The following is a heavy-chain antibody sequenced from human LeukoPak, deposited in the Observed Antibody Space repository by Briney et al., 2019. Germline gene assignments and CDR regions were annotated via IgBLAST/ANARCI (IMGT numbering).Heavy chain of an antibody. CDR3: AKNSGYSSSWYSLDY. Sequence: GGSLRLSCAASGFTFSSYAMSWVRQAPGKGLEWVSAISGSGGSTCYADSVKGRFTISRDSSKNTLYLQMNSLRAEDTAVYYCAKNSGYSSSWYSLDYWGQGSLVTVSS. D-gene: IGHD6-13*01. CDR2: ISGSGGST. CDR1: GFTFSSYA. J-gene: IGHJ4*02. V-gene: IGHV3-23*01.